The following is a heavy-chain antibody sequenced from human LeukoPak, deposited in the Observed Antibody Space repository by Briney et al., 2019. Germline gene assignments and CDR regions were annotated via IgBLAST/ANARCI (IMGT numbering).Heavy chain of an antibody. CDR1: GYTFTSYY. D-gene: IGHD3-3*01. J-gene: IGHJ4*02. CDR3: ARGPDPPYYDFWSGYFTYYFDY. V-gene: IGHV1-46*01. CDR2: INPSGGST. Sequence: ASVKVSCKASGYTFTSYYMHWVRQAPGQGLEWMGIINPSGGSTSYAQKFQGRVTMSRNTSISTAYMELSSLRSEDTAVYYCARGPDPPYYDFWSGYFTYYFDYWGQGTLVTVSS.